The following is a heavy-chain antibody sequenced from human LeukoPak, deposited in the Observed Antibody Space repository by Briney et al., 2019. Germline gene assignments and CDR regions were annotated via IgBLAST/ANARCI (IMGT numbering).Heavy chain of an antibody. J-gene: IGHJ4*02. CDR2: IYYSGST. D-gene: IGHD3-22*01. V-gene: IGHV4-39*01. CDR3: ARGAVVITEYFDY. Sequence: PSETLSLTCTVSGGSLSSSNYYWGWIRQPPGKGLEWIGSIYYSGSTYYNPSRKSRVTISVDTSKNQVSLKLSPVTAADTAVYYCARGAVVITEYFDYWGQGTLVTVSS. CDR1: GGSLSSSNYY.